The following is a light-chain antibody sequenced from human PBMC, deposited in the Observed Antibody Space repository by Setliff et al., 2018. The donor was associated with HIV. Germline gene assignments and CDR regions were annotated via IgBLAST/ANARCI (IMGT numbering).Light chain of an antibody. CDR1: SSDVGGYNS. CDR2: EVS. CDR3: SSYTSSSTFYV. J-gene: IGLJ1*01. V-gene: IGLV2-14*01. Sequence: QSALTQPASVSGSTGQSITISCTGTSSDVGGYNSVSWYQQHPGKAPKIMIYEVSNRPSGVSNRFSGSKSGNTASLTISGLQAEDEADYYCSSYTSSSTFYVFGTGTKVTVL.